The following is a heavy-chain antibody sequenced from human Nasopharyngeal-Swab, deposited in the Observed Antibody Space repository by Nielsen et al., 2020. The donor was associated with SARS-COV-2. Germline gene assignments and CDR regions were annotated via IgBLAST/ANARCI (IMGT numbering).Heavy chain of an antibody. CDR1: GGSFRGYY. D-gene: IGHD5-12*01. V-gene: IGHV4-34*01. J-gene: IGHJ4*02. CDR2: INHSGST. Sequence: SETLSLTSAVYGGSFRGYYWSWIRQPPGKGLEWIGEINHSGSTNYNPSLKSRVTISVDTSKNQFSLKLSSVTAADTAVYYCASSTWIFDYWGQGTLVTVSS. CDR3: ASSTWIFDY.